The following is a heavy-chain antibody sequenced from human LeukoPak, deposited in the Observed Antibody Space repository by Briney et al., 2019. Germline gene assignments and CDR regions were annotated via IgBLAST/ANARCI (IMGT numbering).Heavy chain of an antibody. V-gene: IGHV3-7*02. D-gene: IGHD2-15*01. CDR3: AKSHMVAANVFDY. J-gene: IGHJ4*02. CDR2: IKQDGGEK. Sequence: PGGSLRLSCAASGFTFSTYWMSWVRQAPGKGPEWVANIKQDGGEKYYVDSVKGRFTISRGNAKNSLYLQMNSLRAEDTAVYYCAKSHMVAANVFDYWGQGTLVTASS. CDR1: GFTFSTYW.